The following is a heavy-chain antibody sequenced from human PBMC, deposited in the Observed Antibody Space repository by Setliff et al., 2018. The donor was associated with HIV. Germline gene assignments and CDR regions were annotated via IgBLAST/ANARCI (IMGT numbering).Heavy chain of an antibody. CDR3: ARDATRGGDFDF. Sequence: GGSLRLSCATSGFTFSNFWMTWVRQAPGKGLEWVANIKEDGSETFYVDTVKGRFTMSRDNAKNLVYLEMNSLKVEDTAGYYCARDATRGGDFDFWGQGTLVTVSS. CDR1: GFTFSNFW. V-gene: IGHV3-7*01. CDR2: IKEDGSET. D-gene: IGHD1-26*01. J-gene: IGHJ4*02.